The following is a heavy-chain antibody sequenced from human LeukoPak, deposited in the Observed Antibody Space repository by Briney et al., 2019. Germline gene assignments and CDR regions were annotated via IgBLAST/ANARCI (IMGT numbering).Heavy chain of an antibody. J-gene: IGHJ4*02. V-gene: IGHV5-51*01. CDR1: GYSFTTYW. CDR3: ARMSGLGEVSPYFDY. CDR2: IYPADSTA. D-gene: IGHD3-16*01. Sequence: GESLKISCKASGYSFTTYWIGWVRQVPGKGLEGVGIIYPADSTAKYSPSFQGQVTISVDKSISTAYLQWSRLEASDTAVYYCARMSGLGEVSPYFDYWGQGSLVTVSS.